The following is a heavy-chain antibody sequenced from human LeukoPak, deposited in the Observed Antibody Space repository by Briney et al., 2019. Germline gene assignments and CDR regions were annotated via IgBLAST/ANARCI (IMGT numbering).Heavy chain of an antibody. Sequence: SETLSLTCAGYGGSFSGYYWSWIRHAPGKGLEWMGEINHSGSTNYNPSLKSRVNIPVDTHKNQLHLQLSCVTAADKAVYCCDGEEGIAAAGTPHLGFDYWGQGTLVSVSS. CDR1: GGSFSGYY. CDR3: DGEEGIAAAGTPHLGFDY. D-gene: IGHD6-13*01. V-gene: IGHV4-34*01. J-gene: IGHJ4*02. CDR2: INHSGST.